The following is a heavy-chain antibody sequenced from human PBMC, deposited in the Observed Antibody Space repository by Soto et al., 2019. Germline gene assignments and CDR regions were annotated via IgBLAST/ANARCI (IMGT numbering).Heavy chain of an antibody. D-gene: IGHD1-7*01. V-gene: IGHV5-51*01. CDR2: IYPGDSDT. Sequence: GDSLKISCKGSGYSFTSYWIGWVRQMPGKGLEWMGIIYPGDSDTRYSPSFQGQVTISADKSISTAYLQWSSLKASDTAMYYCARQLELPDYYYYGMDVWGQGTTVTVSS. J-gene: IGHJ6*02. CDR3: ARQLELPDYYYYGMDV. CDR1: GYSFTSYW.